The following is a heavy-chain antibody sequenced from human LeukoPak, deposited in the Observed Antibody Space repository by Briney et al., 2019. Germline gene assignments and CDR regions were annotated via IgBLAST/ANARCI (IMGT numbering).Heavy chain of an antibody. CDR1: GGSFSGYY. Sequence: WETLSLTCAVYGGSFSGYYWSWIRQPPGKGLEWLGEIDHSGSTNCNPSLKSRVTISVDTSKNQFSLKLSSVTAADTAVYYCARVQVGQWLVPDHWGQGTLVTDSS. CDR3: ARVQVGQWLVPDH. V-gene: IGHV4-34*01. J-gene: IGHJ4*02. CDR2: IDHSGST. D-gene: IGHD6-19*01.